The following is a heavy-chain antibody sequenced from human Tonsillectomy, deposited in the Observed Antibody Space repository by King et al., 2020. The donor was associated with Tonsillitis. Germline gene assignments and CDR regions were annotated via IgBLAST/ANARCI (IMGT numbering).Heavy chain of an antibody. V-gene: IGHV3-9*01. D-gene: IGHD4/OR15-4a*01. J-gene: IGHJ4*02. CDR3: VKDYGAGWGDHFDY. CDR2: ITWNSGIT. Sequence: DVQLVESGGDLVQPGRSLRLSCAASGFTFEDSGMHWVRQIPGRGLAWVAGITWNSGITWYADSVQGRFTISRDNAKNSLYLQMNSLGLEDTALYYCVKDYGAGWGDHFDYWGQGTLVIVSS. CDR1: GFTFEDSG.